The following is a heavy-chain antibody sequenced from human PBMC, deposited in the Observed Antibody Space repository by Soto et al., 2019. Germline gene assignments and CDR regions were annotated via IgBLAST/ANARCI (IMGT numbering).Heavy chain of an antibody. CDR3: ARANYYYGSGSYYGGWFDP. Sequence: QVQLQESGPGLVKPSGTLSLTCAVSGGSISSSNWWSWVRQPPGKGLEWFGEIYHSGSTNYNPSLKSRVTISVDKSKNQFSLKLSSVTAADTAVYYCARANYYYGSGSYYGGWFDPWGQGTLVTVSS. V-gene: IGHV4-4*02. CDR1: GGSISSSNW. J-gene: IGHJ5*02. CDR2: IYHSGST. D-gene: IGHD3-10*01.